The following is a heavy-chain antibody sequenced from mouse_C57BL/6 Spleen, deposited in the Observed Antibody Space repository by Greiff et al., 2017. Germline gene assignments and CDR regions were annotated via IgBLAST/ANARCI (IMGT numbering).Heavy chain of an antibody. CDR2: IYPGDGDT. Sequence: VLLQESGPELVQPGASVKISCKASGYAFSSSWMNWVKQRPGKGLEWIGRIYPGDGDTNYNGKFKGKATLTADKSSSTAYMQLSSLTYEDSAVYFCARGDDGYYYARDYWGQGTSVTVSA. CDR1: GYAFSSSW. J-gene: IGHJ4*01. V-gene: IGHV1-82*01. CDR3: ARGDDGYYYARDY. D-gene: IGHD2-3*01.